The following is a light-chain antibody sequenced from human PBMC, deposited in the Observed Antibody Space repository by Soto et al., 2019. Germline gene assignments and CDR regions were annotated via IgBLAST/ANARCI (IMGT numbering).Light chain of an antibody. J-gene: IGKJ2*01. CDR1: QSISSW. Sequence: DIQMTQSPSTLSASVRDRVTIACRASQSISSWLAWYQQKPGKAPKLLIYDASSLERGVPSRFSGSGSGTEFTLTISSLQPADFTTTYSQHYNSFPYTFRQGTKMDIK. CDR2: DAS. CDR3: QHYNSFPYT. V-gene: IGKV1-5*01.